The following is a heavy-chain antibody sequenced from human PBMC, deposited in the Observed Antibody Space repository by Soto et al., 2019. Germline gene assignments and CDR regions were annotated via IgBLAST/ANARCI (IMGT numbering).Heavy chain of an antibody. V-gene: IGHV5-10-1*01. D-gene: IGHD1-7*01. CDR1: GYSFTSYW. J-gene: IGHJ6*02. CDR2: IDPSDSYT. Sequence: GESLKISCKGSGYSFTSYWISWVRQMPGKGLEWMGRIDPSDSYTNYSPSFQGHVTISADKSISTAYLQWSSLKASDTAMYYCARPLTGTTSLYYYYGMDVWGQGTTVTVSS. CDR3: ARPLTGTTSLYYYYGMDV.